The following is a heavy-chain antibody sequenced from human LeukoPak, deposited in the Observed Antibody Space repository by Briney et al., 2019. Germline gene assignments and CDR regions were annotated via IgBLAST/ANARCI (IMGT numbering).Heavy chain of an antibody. CDR1: GYIVSKNA. CDR3: ATVPGYCDSATCYSRMDV. V-gene: IGHV3-21*01. D-gene: IGHD2-2*02. CDR2: IDASCRYI. Sequence: GGSLRLSCTAPGYIVSKNAMNWVRQAPGKGLEWVASIDASCRYIYYADSVEGRFTISKDNAQNSLYLQMNSLRAEDTAVYYCATVPGYCDSATCYSRMDVWGQGTTVTVSS. J-gene: IGHJ6*02.